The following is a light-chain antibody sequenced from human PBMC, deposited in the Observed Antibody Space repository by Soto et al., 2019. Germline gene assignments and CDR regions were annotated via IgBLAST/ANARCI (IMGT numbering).Light chain of an antibody. J-gene: IGKJ1*01. Sequence: EIVLTQSPGSLSLSPRERATLSCSASQTVDSTFFAWYQKKPGQAPRLLIYGASKSATEIPDRFSGSGSGTDFTISISRLEPEDFAVYYCQQYMSPVTFGQGTKVEIK. V-gene: IGKV3-20*01. CDR3: QQYMSPVT. CDR2: GAS. CDR1: QTVDSTF.